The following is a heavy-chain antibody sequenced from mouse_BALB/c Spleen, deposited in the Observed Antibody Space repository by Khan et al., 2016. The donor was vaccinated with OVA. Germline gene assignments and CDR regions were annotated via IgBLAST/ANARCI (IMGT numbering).Heavy chain of an antibody. V-gene: IGHV2-6-1*01. D-gene: IGHD2-10*01. CDR3: ARQPYYHYYIMDY. CDR2: IWSDGSA. Sequence: VQLQQSGPGLVAPSQSLSITCTISGFSLTNYGVHWVRQPPGKGLEWLVVIWSDGSATYNSALKSRLSISKDNSKKQVFLKMNILQTDDTAMYYCARQPYYHYYIMDYWGQGTSVTVSS. CDR1: GFSLTNYG. J-gene: IGHJ4*01.